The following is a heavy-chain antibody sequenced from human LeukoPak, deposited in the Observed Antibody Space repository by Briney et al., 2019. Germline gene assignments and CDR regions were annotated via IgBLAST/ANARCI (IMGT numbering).Heavy chain of an antibody. Sequence: ASVKVSCMASGYTFTRYYMHWVRQAPGQGLEWMGIISPSGASTSYAQKFQGRVTMTRDTSTSTVYMELSSLRSEDTAVYYCTRGGYGGPRVAFDYWGQGTLVTVSS. CDR1: GYTFTRYY. D-gene: IGHD1-1*01. CDR2: ISPSGAST. CDR3: TRGGYGGPRVAFDY. V-gene: IGHV1-46*01. J-gene: IGHJ4*02.